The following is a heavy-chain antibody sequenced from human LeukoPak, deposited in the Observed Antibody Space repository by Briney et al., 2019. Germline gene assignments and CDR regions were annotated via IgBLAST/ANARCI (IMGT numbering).Heavy chain of an antibody. CDR2: SNSDGSST. Sequence: GGSLRLSCAASGFTFSSYWMHWVRQAPGKGLVWVSRSNSDGSSTSYADSVKGRFTISRDNAKNTLYLQMNSPRADDTAVYYCARQYRSSWYEREYSFDSWGQGTLVTVSS. J-gene: IGHJ4*02. CDR3: ARQYRSSWYEREYSFDS. CDR1: GFTFSSYW. V-gene: IGHV3-74*01. D-gene: IGHD6-13*01.